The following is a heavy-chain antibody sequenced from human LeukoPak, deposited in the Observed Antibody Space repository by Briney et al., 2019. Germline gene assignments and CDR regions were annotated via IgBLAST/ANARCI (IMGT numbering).Heavy chain of an antibody. Sequence: GGSLRLSCAASGFTFTEYSIIWLRQAPGKGLDWVSFISDISDRSSTIHYADSVKGRFTISRDNAERSVYLQMNSLRADDTAVYYCARVRGPTLKTCYMDVWGTGTTVTVSS. CDR1: GFTFTEYS. CDR3: ARVRGPTLKTCYMDV. J-gene: IGHJ6*03. CDR2: ISDRSSTI. V-gene: IGHV3-48*04. D-gene: IGHD3-10*01.